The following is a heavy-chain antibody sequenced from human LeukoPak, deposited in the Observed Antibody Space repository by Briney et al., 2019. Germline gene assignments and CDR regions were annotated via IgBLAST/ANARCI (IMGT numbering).Heavy chain of an antibody. V-gene: IGHV4-59*01. CDR3: ARVAREYSSSWYPYYFDY. Sequence: SETLSLTCTVSGGSISSYYWSWIRQPPGKGLEWIGYIYFSGSTNYNPSLKSRVTISVDTSKNQFSLKLSSVTAADTAVYFCARVAREYSSSWYPYYFDYWGQGTLVTVPS. CDR2: IYFSGST. D-gene: IGHD6-13*01. J-gene: IGHJ4*02. CDR1: GGSISSYY.